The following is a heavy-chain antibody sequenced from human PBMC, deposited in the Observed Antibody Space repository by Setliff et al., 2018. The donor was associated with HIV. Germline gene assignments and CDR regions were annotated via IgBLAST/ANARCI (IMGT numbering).Heavy chain of an antibody. J-gene: IGHJ3*02. D-gene: IGHD3-22*01. CDR3: ARSITMIIVAPGAFDI. V-gene: IGHV4-4*02. CDR2: IYHSGST. Sequence: SETLSLTCAVSGGYISSSNWWSRVRQPPGKGLEWIGEIYHSGSTKYNPSLKSRVTISVDKSKNQFSLKLSSVTAADTAVYYCARSITMIIVAPGAFDIWGQGTMVTVSS. CDR1: GGYISSSNW.